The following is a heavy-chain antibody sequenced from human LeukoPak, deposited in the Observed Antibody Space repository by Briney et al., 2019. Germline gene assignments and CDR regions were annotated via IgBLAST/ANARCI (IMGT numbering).Heavy chain of an antibody. Sequence: GGSLRLSSAASGFTFSSYAMSWVRQAPGKGLEWVSTISGSGAGTYYADSVKGRFTVSRDNSKNTLYLHMNSLRAEDTAVYSCARGSDVFDNWGQGTLVPVSS. CDR2: ISGSGAGT. V-gene: IGHV3-23*01. D-gene: IGHD3-16*01. J-gene: IGHJ4*02. CDR1: GFTFSSYA. CDR3: ARGSDVFDN.